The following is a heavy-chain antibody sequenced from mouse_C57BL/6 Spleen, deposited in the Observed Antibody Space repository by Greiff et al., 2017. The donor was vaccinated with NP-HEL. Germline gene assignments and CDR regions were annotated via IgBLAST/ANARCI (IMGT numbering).Heavy chain of an antibody. Sequence: VKLQESGAELVRPGTSVKVSCKASGYAFTNYLIEWVKQRPGQGLEWIGVINPGSGGTNYNEKFKGKATLTADKSSSTAYMQLSSLTSEDSAVYFCARRYYGNYNWYFDVWGTGTTVTVSS. CDR3: ARRYYGNYNWYFDV. J-gene: IGHJ1*03. CDR1: GYAFTNYL. D-gene: IGHD2-1*01. CDR2: INPGSGGT. V-gene: IGHV1-54*01.